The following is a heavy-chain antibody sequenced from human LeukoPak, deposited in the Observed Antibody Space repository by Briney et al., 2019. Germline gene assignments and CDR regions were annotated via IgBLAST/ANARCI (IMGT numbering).Heavy chain of an antibody. CDR2: TSNSGRTV. CDR3: AELGITMIGGV. Sequence: GGSPRLSCAASGFTFSSYEINWVRQAPGKGLEWISYTSNSGRTVYYADSVKGRFTISRDNAKNSLYLQMNSLRAEDTAVYYCAELGITMIGGVWGKGTTVTISS. V-gene: IGHV3-48*03. J-gene: IGHJ6*04. CDR1: GFTFSSYE. D-gene: IGHD3-10*02.